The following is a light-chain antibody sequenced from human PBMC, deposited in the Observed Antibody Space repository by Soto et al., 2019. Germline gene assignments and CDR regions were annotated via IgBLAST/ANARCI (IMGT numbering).Light chain of an antibody. V-gene: IGLV2-14*03. J-gene: IGLJ1*01. CDR1: NSDVGGYNY. CDR3: CSYTSSTIYG. Sequence: QSVLTQPASVSGSPGQSIAISCTGTNSDVGGYNYVSWYQQHPGKAPKLMIYDVTSRPSGVSDRFSGSKSGTTASLTIFGLQAEDGADYYCCSYTSSTIYGFGTGTKVTVL. CDR2: DVT.